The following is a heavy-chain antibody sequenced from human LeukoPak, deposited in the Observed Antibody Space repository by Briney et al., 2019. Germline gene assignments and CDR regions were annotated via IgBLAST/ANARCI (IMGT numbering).Heavy chain of an antibody. V-gene: IGHV3-23*01. CDR1: GFPFSTHS. CDR2: ISATGSNT. Sequence: GGSLRLSCAASGFPFSTHSLNWVRQAPGKGLQWVSFISATGSNTYYAESVKGRFTISRDNPRSTVFLHMSSLRVDDTGVYYCAKGLSSGWYDFDHWGQGTLVSVSS. J-gene: IGHJ4*02. D-gene: IGHD6-19*01. CDR3: AKGLSSGWYDFDH.